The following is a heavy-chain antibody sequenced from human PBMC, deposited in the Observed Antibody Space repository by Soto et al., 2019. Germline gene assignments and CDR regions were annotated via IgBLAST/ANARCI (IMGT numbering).Heavy chain of an antibody. CDR2: IKQDGSEK. Sequence: PGGSLRLSCAASGFTFSSYWMSWVRQAPGKGLEWVANIKQDGSEKYYVDSVKGRFTISRDNAKNSLYLQMNSLRAEDTAVYYCARDKRVYDFWSGPSCMDVWGQGTTVTVSS. CDR3: ARDKRVYDFWSGPSCMDV. D-gene: IGHD3-3*01. V-gene: IGHV3-7*01. CDR1: GFTFSSYW. J-gene: IGHJ6*02.